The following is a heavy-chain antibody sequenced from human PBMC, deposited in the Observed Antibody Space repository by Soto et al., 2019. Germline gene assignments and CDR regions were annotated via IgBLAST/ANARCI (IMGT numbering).Heavy chain of an antibody. Sequence: QVQLVESGGGVVQPGRSVRLSCEGTGFTFSSYGMHWVRQVPGKGPEWVAFISYDGSNIEYGASVKGRFTISRDNSKSTLYLQMNSLRAEDTALYYCVRDRDPMNREVIMTIGHLRLWGRGALVSVST. V-gene: IGHV3-30*03. CDR3: VRDRDPMNREVIMTIGHLRL. D-gene: IGHD3-10*01. J-gene: IGHJ2*01. CDR2: ISYDGSNI. CDR1: GFTFSSYG.